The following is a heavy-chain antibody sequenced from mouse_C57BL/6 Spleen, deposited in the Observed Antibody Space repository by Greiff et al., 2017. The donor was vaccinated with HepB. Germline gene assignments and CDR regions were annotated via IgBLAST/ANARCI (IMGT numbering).Heavy chain of an antibody. V-gene: IGHV1-15*01. Sequence: VQLQQSGAELVRPGASVTLSCKASGYTFTDYEMHWVKQTPVHGLEWIGAIDPETGGTAYNQKFKGKAILTADKSSSTAYMELRSLTSEDSAVYYCTRRRSTMVTTLYFDYWGQGTTLTVSS. CDR2: IDPETGGT. D-gene: IGHD2-2*01. J-gene: IGHJ2*01. CDR3: TRRRSTMVTTLYFDY. CDR1: GYTFTDYE.